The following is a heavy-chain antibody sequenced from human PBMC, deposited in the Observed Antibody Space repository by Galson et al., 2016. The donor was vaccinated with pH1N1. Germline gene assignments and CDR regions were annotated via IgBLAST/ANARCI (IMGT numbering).Heavy chain of an antibody. V-gene: IGHV4-59*01. CDR3: AREWRYYDSSSFPINDAFDI. Sequence: SETLSLTCTVSGGSIGANYWSWIRQSPGGGLEWIGYIYYSGNTKYNPSLRGRVIISVDTSKNQFYLKLSSVTAADTAVYYCAREWRYYDSSSFPINDAFDIWGQGTVVTVSS. CDR2: IYYSGNT. J-gene: IGHJ3*02. CDR1: GGSIGANY. D-gene: IGHD3-22*01.